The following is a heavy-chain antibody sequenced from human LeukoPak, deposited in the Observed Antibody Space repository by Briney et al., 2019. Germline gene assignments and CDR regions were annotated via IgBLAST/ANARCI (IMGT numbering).Heavy chain of an antibody. Sequence: GGSLRLSCAASGFTFDDYAMHWVRQAPGRGLEGVSGISWNSGSIGYADSVTGRFTISRDNAKNSLYLQMNSLRAEDTALYYCAKISEGYCSSTSCHSDLDYWGQGTLVTVSS. V-gene: IGHV3-9*01. J-gene: IGHJ4*02. D-gene: IGHD2-2*02. CDR1: GFTFDDYA. CDR3: AKISEGYCSSTSCHSDLDY. CDR2: ISWNSGSI.